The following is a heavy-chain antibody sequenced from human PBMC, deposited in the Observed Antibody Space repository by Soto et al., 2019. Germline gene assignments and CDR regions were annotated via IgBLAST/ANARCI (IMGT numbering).Heavy chain of an antibody. CDR2: IYYSGST. CDR3: ARAWHRGCTNGVCPLSRRYYFDY. J-gene: IGHJ4*02. CDR1: GGSVSSGSYY. V-gene: IGHV4-61*01. D-gene: IGHD2-8*01. Sequence: QVQLQESGPGLVKPSETLSLTCTVSGGSVSSGSYYWSWIRQPPGKGLEWIGYIYYSGSTNYNPSLKSRVTISVDTSKNQFSLKLSSVTAADTAVYYCARAWHRGCTNGVCPLSRRYYFDYWGQGTLVTVSS.